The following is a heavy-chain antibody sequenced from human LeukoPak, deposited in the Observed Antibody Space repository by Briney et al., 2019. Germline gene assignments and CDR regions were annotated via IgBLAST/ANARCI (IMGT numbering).Heavy chain of an antibody. D-gene: IGHD6-13*01. V-gene: IGHV4-59*08. CDR3: ARHGGYSSSWYTDP. Sequence: SETLSLTCTVSGGSISSYYWSWIRQPPGKGLEWIGYIYYSGSTNYNPSLKSRVTISVDTSKNQFSLKLSSVTAADTAVYYCARHGGYSSSWYTDPWGQGTLVTVSS. CDR2: IYYSGST. CDR1: GGSISSYY. J-gene: IGHJ5*02.